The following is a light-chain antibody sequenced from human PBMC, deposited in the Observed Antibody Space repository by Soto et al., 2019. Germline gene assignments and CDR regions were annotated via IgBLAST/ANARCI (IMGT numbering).Light chain of an antibody. V-gene: IGKV1-5*01. Sequence: SPATVSVSVGDRVTITCRASQSISSWLAWYQQKPGKAPKFLIYDASTLESGIPVRFSGSGSGTDFTLTISSLEPEDFAFYYCQQRSNWPAITLGQGTRLEN. CDR2: DAS. J-gene: IGKJ5*01. CDR3: QQRSNWPAIT. CDR1: QSISSW.